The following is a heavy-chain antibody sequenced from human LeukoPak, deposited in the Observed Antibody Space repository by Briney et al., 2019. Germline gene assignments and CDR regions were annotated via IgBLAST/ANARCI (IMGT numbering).Heavy chain of an antibody. CDR2: IYTSGST. Sequence: WETLSLTCTVSDGSLSSYYWSWIRQPAGNGLEWIGRIYTSGSTNYNPSLNSRVTMSVDTSKNQFSLKLSSVTAADTAVYYCARGSSGMGIALTCGHGALFSVSA. D-gene: IGHD6-13*01. CDR1: DGSLSSYY. J-gene: IGHJ5*01. V-gene: IGHV4-4*07. CDR3: ARGSSGMGIALT.